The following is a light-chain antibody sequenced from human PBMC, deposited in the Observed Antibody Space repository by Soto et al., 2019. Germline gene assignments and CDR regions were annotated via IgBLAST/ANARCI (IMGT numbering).Light chain of an antibody. Sequence: RERTQAEDTQSVPPGGRATLYYRASQSVSTNFAWYQQRPGQAPRLLFYGASIRATAVPARFTASGSGTEFTLTISSLQSEDFAVYYCQQYTTWPRPFAQGTKVDIK. V-gene: IGKV3-15*01. J-gene: IGKJ1*01. CDR3: QQYTTWPRP. CDR1: QSVSTN. CDR2: GAS.